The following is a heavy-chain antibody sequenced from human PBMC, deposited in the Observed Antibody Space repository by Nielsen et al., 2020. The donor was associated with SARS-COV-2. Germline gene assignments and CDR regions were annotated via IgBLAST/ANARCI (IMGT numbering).Heavy chain of an antibody. V-gene: IGHV1-46*01. Sequence: WVRQAPGQGLEWMGIINPSGGSTSYAQKFQGRVTMTRDTSTSTVYMELSSLRSEDTAVYYCARSFTVTTFHYYYYCMDVWGKGTTVTVSS. J-gene: IGHJ6*03. CDR2: INPSGGST. CDR3: ARSFTVTTFHYYYYCMDV. D-gene: IGHD4-11*01.